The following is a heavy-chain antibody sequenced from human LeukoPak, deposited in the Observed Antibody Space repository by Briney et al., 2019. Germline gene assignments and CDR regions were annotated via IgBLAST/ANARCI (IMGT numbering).Heavy chain of an antibody. V-gene: IGHV3-48*03. Sequence: PGGSLRLSCEASGFSLSSYEMNWVRQAPGKGLEWASHISSRGSTIYYADSVKGRFTISRDNAKNSLYLQMNSLRAEDTAVYYCARVGWVLRYAFDIWGQGTMVTVSS. J-gene: IGHJ3*02. D-gene: IGHD3-16*01. CDR3: ARVGWVLRYAFDI. CDR1: GFSLSSYE. CDR2: ISSRGSTI.